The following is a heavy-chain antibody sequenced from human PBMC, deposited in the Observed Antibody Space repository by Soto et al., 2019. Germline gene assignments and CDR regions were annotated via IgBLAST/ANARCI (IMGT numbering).Heavy chain of an antibody. CDR1: GYSFTSNW. CDR2: IDPGDSDT. D-gene: IGHD6-19*01. Sequence: PGESLKISCKGSGYSFTSNWIGWVRQMPGKGLEWMGVIDPGDSDTRYSPSFQGQVTISADKAISTAYLQWSSLKASDTAMYYCATMGIVVPGPGDYWGQGTLVTVSS. V-gene: IGHV5-51*01. J-gene: IGHJ4*02. CDR3: ATMGIVVPGPGDY.